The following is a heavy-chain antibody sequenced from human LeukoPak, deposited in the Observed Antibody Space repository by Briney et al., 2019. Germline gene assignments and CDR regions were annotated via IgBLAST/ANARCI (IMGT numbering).Heavy chain of an antibody. CDR1: GYSISSGYY. Sequence: SETLSLTCTVSGYSISSGYYWGWIRQPPGKGLEWIGSIYHSGSTYYNPSLKSRVTISVDTSKNQFSLKLSSVTAADTAVYYCARATQPSGSYLMFDYWGQGTLVTVSS. V-gene: IGHV4-38-2*02. J-gene: IGHJ4*02. CDR3: ARATQPSGSYLMFDY. CDR2: IYHSGST. D-gene: IGHD3-10*01.